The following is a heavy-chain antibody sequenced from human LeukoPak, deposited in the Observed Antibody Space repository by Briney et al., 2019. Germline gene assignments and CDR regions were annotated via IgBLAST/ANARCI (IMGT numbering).Heavy chain of an antibody. CDR2: IYPNSSAT. Sequence: GASVKVSCKASGYTFTGYYMHWVRQAPGQGLEWMGWIYPNSSATKYAQKFQGRVTMTRDTSISTAYMELSGLRSDDTAVYYCGTLLSNGPFDYWGQGSLVTVSS. CDR1: GYTFTGYY. V-gene: IGHV1-2*02. J-gene: IGHJ4*02. CDR3: GTLLSNGPFDY.